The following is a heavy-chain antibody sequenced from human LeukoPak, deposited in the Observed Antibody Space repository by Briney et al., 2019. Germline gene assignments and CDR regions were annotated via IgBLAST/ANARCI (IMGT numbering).Heavy chain of an antibody. CDR2: ISGSGGIT. CDR1: GFTFSSYA. D-gene: IGHD3-3*02. V-gene: IGHV3-23*01. J-gene: IGHJ4*02. CDR3: AKCIASPPFPY. Sequence: GGSLRLSCAASGFTFSSYAMHWVRQAPGEGLEWVSAISGSGGITYYADSVKGRFTISRDNSKNTLYLQMNSLRAEDTAVYYCAKCIASPPFPYWGQGTLVTVPS.